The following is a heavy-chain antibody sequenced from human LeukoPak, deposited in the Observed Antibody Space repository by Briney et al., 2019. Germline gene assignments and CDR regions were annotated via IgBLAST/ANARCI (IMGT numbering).Heavy chain of an antibody. D-gene: IGHD5-24*01. CDR1: GYTFTSYG. CDR2: ISAYNGNT. CDR3: ARVGRDGYNYVPLDY. Sequence: GASVKVSCKASGYTFTSYGISWVRQAPGQGLEWMGWISAYNGNTNYAQKLQGRVTMTTDTSTSTAYMELRSLRSDDTAVYYCARVGRDGYNYVPLDYWGQGTLATVSS. J-gene: IGHJ4*02. V-gene: IGHV1-18*01.